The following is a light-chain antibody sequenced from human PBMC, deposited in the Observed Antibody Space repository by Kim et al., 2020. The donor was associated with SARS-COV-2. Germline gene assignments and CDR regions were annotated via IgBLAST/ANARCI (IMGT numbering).Light chain of an antibody. CDR1: QRINNW. J-gene: IGKJ2*01. CDR2: AAS. CDR3: QQANSFPHT. V-gene: IGKV1-12*01. Sequence: DIQMTQSPSSVSASVGDRVTIICRASQRINNWLVWYQQKPGKAPKLLIYAASTLQSGVPSRFSGSGSGTDFTLTISNLQPEDFATYYCQQANSFPHTFGQGTKLEIE.